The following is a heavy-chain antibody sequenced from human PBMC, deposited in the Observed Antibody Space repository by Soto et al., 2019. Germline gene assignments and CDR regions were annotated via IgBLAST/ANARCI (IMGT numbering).Heavy chain of an antibody. CDR3: ARSDDDYGGDDY. D-gene: IGHD4-17*01. J-gene: IGHJ4*02. CDR1: GGTFSSYA. V-gene: IGHV1-69*13. CDR2: IIPIFGTA. Sequence: SVKVSCKASGGTFSSYAISWVRQAPGQGLEWMGGIIPIFGTANYAQKFQGRVTITADESTSTAYMELSSLRSEDTAVYYCARSDDDYGGDDYWGQGTRVTVAS.